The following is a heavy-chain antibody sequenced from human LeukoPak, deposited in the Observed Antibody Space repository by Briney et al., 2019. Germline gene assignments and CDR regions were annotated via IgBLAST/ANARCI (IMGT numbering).Heavy chain of an antibody. Sequence: PGGSLRLSCSASGFTFSSYAMHWVRQAPGKGLEYVSAISSNGGSTYYADSVKGRFTISRDNSKNTLYLQMSSLRAEDTAVYYCVKLVGSSSWYNDLDYWGQGTLVTVSS. D-gene: IGHD6-13*01. J-gene: IGHJ4*02. V-gene: IGHV3-64D*06. CDR3: VKLVGSSSWYNDLDY. CDR2: ISSNGGST. CDR1: GFTFSSYA.